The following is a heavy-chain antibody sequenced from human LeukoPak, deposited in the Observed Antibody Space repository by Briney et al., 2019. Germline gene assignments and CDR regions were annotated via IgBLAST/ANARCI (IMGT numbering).Heavy chain of an antibody. CDR3: AKDYSKTGYYGSGTYYRPNWFDP. D-gene: IGHD3-10*01. CDR1: GFTFSSYA. V-gene: IGHV3-30*04. J-gene: IGHJ5*02. CDR2: ISYDGSNK. Sequence: PGRSLRLSCAASGFTFSSYAMHWVRQAPGKGLEWVAFISYDGSNKYYADSVKGRFTISRDNSKNTLYLQMNSLRAEDTAVYYCAKDYSKTGYYGSGTYYRPNWFDPWGQGTLVTVSS.